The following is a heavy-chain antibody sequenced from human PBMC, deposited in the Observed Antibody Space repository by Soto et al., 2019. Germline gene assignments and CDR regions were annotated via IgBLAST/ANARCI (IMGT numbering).Heavy chain of an antibody. J-gene: IGHJ4*02. CDR2: ISYDGSNK. Sequence: GGSLRLSCAASGFTFSSYAMHWVRQAPGKGLEWVAVISYDGSNKYYADSVKGRFTISRDNSKNTLYLQMNSLRAEDTAVYYCAGGGYYTRHCGYWGQGTLVTVSS. D-gene: IGHD3-22*01. V-gene: IGHV3-30-3*01. CDR3: AGGGYYTRHCGY. CDR1: GFTFSSYA.